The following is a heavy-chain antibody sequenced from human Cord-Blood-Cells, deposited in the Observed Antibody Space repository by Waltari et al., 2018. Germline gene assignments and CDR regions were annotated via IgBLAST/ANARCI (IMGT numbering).Heavy chain of an antibody. D-gene: IGHD2-2*01. Sequence: QVQLVQSGAEVKKPGASVKVSCKASGYTFTGYYMHWVRQAPGQGLEWMGWINPNSGGTNYAQKVQGRVTMTRDTSISTAYMELSRLRSDDTAVYYCARDDSPLTAAIDYWGQGTLVTVSS. CDR2: INPNSGGT. CDR1: GYTFTGYY. CDR3: ARDDSPLTAAIDY. J-gene: IGHJ4*02. V-gene: IGHV1-2*02.